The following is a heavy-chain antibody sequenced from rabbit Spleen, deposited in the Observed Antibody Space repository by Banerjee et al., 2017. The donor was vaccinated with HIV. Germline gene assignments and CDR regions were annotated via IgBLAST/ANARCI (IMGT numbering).Heavy chain of an antibody. D-gene: IGHD1-1*01. V-gene: IGHV1S40*01. J-gene: IGHJ6*01. CDR3: ARDTSSSFSSYGMDL. CDR1: GFSFSSGYD. Sequence: QSLEESGGDLVKPGTSLTLTCTASGFSFSSGYDMCWVRQAPGKGLEWIACIYAGSSGSTYYASWAKGRFTISKTSSTTVTLQMTSLTAADTATYFCARDTSSSFSSYGMDLWGQGTLVTVS. CDR2: IYAGSSGST.